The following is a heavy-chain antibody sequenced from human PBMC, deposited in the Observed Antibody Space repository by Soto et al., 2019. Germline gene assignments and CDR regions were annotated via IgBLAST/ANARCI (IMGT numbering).Heavy chain of an antibody. D-gene: IGHD3-9*01. Sequence: PSETLSLTCTVSGGSISSSSYYWGWIRQPPGKGLEWIGSIYYSGSTYYNPSLKSRVTISVDTSKNQFSLKLSSVTAADTAVYYCASGYDILTGYPGGDYYGMDVWGQGTTVTIS. V-gene: IGHV4-39*01. J-gene: IGHJ6*02. CDR3: ASGYDILTGYPGGDYYGMDV. CDR2: IYYSGST. CDR1: GGSISSSSYY.